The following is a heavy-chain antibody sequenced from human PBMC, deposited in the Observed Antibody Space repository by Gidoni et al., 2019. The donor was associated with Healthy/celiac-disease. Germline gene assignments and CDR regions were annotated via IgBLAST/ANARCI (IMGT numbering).Heavy chain of an antibody. J-gene: IGHJ4*02. Sequence: EVPLVESGGGLVQPGGSLRLSCAASGFTFSSYSMNWVRQAPGKGLEWVSYISSSSSTIYYADSVKGRFTISRDNAKNSLYLQMNSLRDEDTAVYYCARDRLYYGDYGLSDYWGQGTLVTVSS. V-gene: IGHV3-48*02. CDR1: GFTFSSYS. D-gene: IGHD4-17*01. CDR2: ISSSSSTI. CDR3: ARDRLYYGDYGLSDY.